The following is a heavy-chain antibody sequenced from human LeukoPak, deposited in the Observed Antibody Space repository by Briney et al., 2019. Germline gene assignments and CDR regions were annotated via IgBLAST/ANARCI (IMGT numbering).Heavy chain of an antibody. J-gene: IGHJ4*02. Sequence: GGSLRLSCAASGFTFSSYYMTWVRQAPGKGLEWVAYISTSSRNIQYADSVKGRFTISRDNAKNSVYLQMNSLRDEDTAVYYCARSGDYGDYTAYWGQGTLVTVSS. CDR2: ISTSSRNI. CDR3: ARSGDYGDYTAY. D-gene: IGHD4-17*01. CDR1: GFTFSSYY. V-gene: IGHV3-48*02.